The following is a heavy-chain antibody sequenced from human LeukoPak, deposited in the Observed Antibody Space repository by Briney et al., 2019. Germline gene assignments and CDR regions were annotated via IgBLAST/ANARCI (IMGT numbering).Heavy chain of an antibody. J-gene: IGHJ1*01. Sequence: SETLSLTCAVYGGSFSGYYWSWIRQPPGKGLEWIGEINHSGSTNYNPSLKSRVTISVDTSKNQFSLKLSSVTAADTAVYYCARPGRNSGYYGLGYFQHWGQGTLVTVSS. D-gene: IGHD3-22*01. CDR1: GGSFSGYY. CDR3: ARPGRNSGYYGLGYFQH. V-gene: IGHV4-34*01. CDR2: INHSGST.